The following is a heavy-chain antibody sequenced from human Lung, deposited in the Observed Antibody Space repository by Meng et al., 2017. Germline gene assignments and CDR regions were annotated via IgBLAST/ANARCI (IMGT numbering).Heavy chain of an antibody. J-gene: IGHJ4*02. CDR3: VRDEDISSAGKLFGDY. D-gene: IGHD6-13*01. V-gene: IGHV1-2*06. CDR1: GYNFPDYW. CDR2: IDPKSGDT. Sequence: GSLGQSGAEVKKPGGSLKVSCKPSGYNFPDYWLHWVRRAPGQGLEWMGRIDPKSGDTHYAQRFQGRVTMTGDTSISTAYMELSGLRSDDTAMYYCVRDEDISSAGKLFGDYWGQGTLVTVSS.